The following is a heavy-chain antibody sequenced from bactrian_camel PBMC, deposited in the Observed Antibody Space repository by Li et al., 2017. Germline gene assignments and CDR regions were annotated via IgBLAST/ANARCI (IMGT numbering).Heavy chain of an antibody. Sequence: HVQLVESGGGLVEAGGSLNLSCAATGKTNVLNCMGWFRQAPGNEREAVAAIRRYSGTTFYADSVKGRFTISQDNAKTTPYLQMNSLKPEDTAMYYCAANTYGGDYCDGITAWGQGTQVTVS. D-gene: IGHD3*01. V-gene: IGHV3-2*01. CDR2: IRRYSGTT. J-gene: IGHJ6*01. CDR1: GKTNVLNC. CDR3: AANTYGGDYCDGITA.